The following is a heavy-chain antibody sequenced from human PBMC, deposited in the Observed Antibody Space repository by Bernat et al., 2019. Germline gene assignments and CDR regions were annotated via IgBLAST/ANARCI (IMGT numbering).Heavy chain of an antibody. V-gene: IGHV3-21*01. CDR1: GFTFSDYS. Sequence: EVRLVESGGGLVKPGGSLRLSCAASGFTFSDYSMNWVRQAPGKGLEWVSSISSSSSYIYYADSVKGRFTISRDNAKNSLYLQMNSLRAEDTAVYYCARANCGGDCYFRTYPDYWGQGTLVTVSS. CDR3: ARANCGGDCYFRTYPDY. D-gene: IGHD2-21*02. J-gene: IGHJ4*02. CDR2: ISSSSSYI.